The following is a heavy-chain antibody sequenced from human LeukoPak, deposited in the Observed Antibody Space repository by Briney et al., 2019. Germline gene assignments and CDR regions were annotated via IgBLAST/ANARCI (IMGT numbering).Heavy chain of an antibody. CDR1: GFTFSDYY. J-gene: IGHJ4*02. V-gene: IGHV3-11*04. CDR3: ARDGGYDFWSGYYQDY. D-gene: IGHD3-3*01. Sequence: GGSLRLSCAASGFTFSDYYMSCIRQAPGKGLEWVSSITSSGTTIYYADSVKGRFTISRDNSKNTLYLQMNSLRAEDTAVYYCARDGGYDFWSGYYQDYWGQGTLVTVSS. CDR2: ITSSGTTI.